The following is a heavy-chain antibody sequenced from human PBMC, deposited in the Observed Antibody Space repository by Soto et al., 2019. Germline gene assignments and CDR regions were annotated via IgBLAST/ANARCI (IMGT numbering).Heavy chain of an antibody. CDR1: GGSFSGYY. Sequence: PSETLSLTCAVYGGSFSGYYWSWIRQPPGKGLEWIGEINHSGSTNYNPSLKSRVTMTRNTSISTAYMELSSLRSEDTAVYYCARERFYGMDVWGQGTTVTVSS. V-gene: IGHV4-34*10. CDR3: ARERFYGMDV. CDR2: INHSGST. J-gene: IGHJ6*02.